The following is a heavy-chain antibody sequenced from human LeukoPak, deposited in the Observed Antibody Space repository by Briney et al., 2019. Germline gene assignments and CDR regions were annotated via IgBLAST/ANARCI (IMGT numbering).Heavy chain of an antibody. Sequence: RASVKVSCKASVYTFTSYGISWVRQAPGQGLEWMGWISAYNGNTNYAQKLQGRVTMTTDTSTSTAYMELRSLRSDDTAVYYCARGPYYGSGSSYNYYMDVWGKGTTVTVSS. V-gene: IGHV1-18*01. CDR2: ISAYNGNT. CDR3: ARGPYYGSGSSYNYYMDV. J-gene: IGHJ6*03. D-gene: IGHD3-10*01. CDR1: VYTFTSYG.